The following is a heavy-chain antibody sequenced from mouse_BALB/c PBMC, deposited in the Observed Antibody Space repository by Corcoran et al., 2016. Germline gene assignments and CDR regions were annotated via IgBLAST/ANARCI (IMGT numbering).Heavy chain of an antibody. Sequence: QIQLVQSGPELKKPGETVKISCKASGYTFTNYGMNWVKQAPGKGLKWMGWINTYTGEPTYADDFKGRFAFSLETSASTAYLQINNLKNEDTATYFCARSDYGYRAWFAYWGQGTLVTVSA. V-gene: IGHV9-3-1*01. CDR2: INTYTGEP. D-gene: IGHD1-2*01. J-gene: IGHJ3*01. CDR1: GYTFTNYG. CDR3: ARSDYGYRAWFAY.